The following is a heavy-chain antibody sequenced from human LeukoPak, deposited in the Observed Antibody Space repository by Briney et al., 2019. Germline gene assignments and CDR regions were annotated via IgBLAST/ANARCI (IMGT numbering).Heavy chain of an antibody. D-gene: IGHD6-19*01. CDR2: ISSSSSYI. V-gene: IGHV3-21*01. J-gene: IGHJ4*02. CDR3: ARVRAVAGLFDY. Sequence: PGGSLRLSCAASGFTFSSYSMNWVRQAPGKGLEWVSSISSSSSYIYYADSVKGRFTISRDNAKNPLYLQMNSLRAEDTAVYYCARVRAVAGLFDYWGQGTPVTVSS. CDR1: GFTFSSYS.